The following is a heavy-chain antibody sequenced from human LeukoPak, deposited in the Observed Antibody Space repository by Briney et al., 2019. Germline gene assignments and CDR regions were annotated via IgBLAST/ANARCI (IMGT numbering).Heavy chain of an antibody. CDR1: GYTFTDYY. J-gene: IGHJ3*02. V-gene: IGHV1-2*02. D-gene: IGHD5-24*01. Sequence: ASVKVSCKASGYTFTDYYVHWVRQAPGQGVEWMGWINPNSGGTNYAQKFQGRVTITRDTSISTAYMELTSLRSDDTAVFYCARVVAWLQFSGSAFDMWGQGTMVTVSS. CDR2: INPNSGGT. CDR3: ARVVAWLQFSGSAFDM.